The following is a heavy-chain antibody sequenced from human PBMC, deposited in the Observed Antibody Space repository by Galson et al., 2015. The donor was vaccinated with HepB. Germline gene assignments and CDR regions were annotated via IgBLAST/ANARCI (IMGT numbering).Heavy chain of an antibody. Sequence: QSGAEVTKPGESLKISCKGSGYNFTNYWIGWVRQMPGKGLEWMGIIYPGDSDTRYSPSFQGQVTMSADKSITTAYLQWSSLKASDTAMYFCARRATSVFDYFDYWGQGALVTVSS. V-gene: IGHV5-51*01. CDR1: GYNFTNYW. J-gene: IGHJ4*02. D-gene: IGHD5-12*01. CDR2: IYPGDSDT. CDR3: ARRATSVFDYFDY.